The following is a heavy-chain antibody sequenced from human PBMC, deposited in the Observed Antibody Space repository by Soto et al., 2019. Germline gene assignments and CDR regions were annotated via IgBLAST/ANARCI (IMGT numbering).Heavy chain of an antibody. D-gene: IGHD7-27*01. J-gene: IGHJ6*02. CDR2: ISGSGGST. CDR1: GFTFSSYA. CDR3: ARENWGYYYYGMDV. Sequence: GGSLRLSCAASGFTFSSYAMSWVRQAPGKGLEWVSAISGSGGSTYYADSVKGRFTISRDNSKNTLYLQMNSLRAEDTAVYYCARENWGYYYYGMDVWGQGTTVTVSS. V-gene: IGHV3-23*01.